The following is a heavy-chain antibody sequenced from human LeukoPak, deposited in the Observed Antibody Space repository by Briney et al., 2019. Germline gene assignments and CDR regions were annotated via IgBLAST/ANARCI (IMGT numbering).Heavy chain of an antibody. CDR1: GFTFSSYA. V-gene: IGHV3-23*01. J-gene: IGHJ4*02. D-gene: IGHD5-18*01. Sequence: PGGSLRLSCAASGFTFSSYAMSWVRQAPGKGLEWVSAISGSGGSTYYADSVKGRFTISRDNSKNTLYLQMNSLRAEDTAVYYCAKPPEQLWNHVPYYFDYWGQGTLVTVSS. CDR3: AKPPEQLWNHVPYYFDY. CDR2: ISGSGGST.